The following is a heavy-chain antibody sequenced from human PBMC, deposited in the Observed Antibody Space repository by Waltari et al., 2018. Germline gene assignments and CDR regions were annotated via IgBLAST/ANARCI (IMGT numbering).Heavy chain of an antibody. J-gene: IGHJ2*01. CDR3: ASHTIVVVIAIDWYFDL. Sequence: QVQLQESGPGLVKPSETLSLTCAVSGYSISRGYYWGWIRQPPGKGLEWIGSIYHSGSTYYNPSLKSRVTISVDTSKNQFSLKLSSVTAADTAVYYCASHTIVVVIAIDWYFDLWGRGTLVTVSS. CDR2: IYHSGST. CDR1: GYSISRGYY. V-gene: IGHV4-38-2*01. D-gene: IGHD2-21*01.